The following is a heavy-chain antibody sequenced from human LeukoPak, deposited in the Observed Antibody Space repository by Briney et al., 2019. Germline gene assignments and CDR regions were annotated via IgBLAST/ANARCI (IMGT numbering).Heavy chain of an antibody. V-gene: IGHV1-18*01. CDR1: GYSFRNYG. D-gene: IGHD3-10*01. Sequence: ASVKVSCKASGYSFRNYGISWVRQAPGQGLEYMGWISVYNGNTNYAQRLQGRVTMTADTFTSTVYMELRSLRSDDTAVYYCARGGGGYYGSGSYLIDHWGQGTLVTVSS. CDR3: ARGGGGYYGSGSYLIDH. J-gene: IGHJ4*02. CDR2: ISVYNGNT.